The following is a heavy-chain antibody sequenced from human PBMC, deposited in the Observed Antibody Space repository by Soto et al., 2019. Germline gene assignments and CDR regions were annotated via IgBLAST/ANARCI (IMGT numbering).Heavy chain of an antibody. V-gene: IGHV4-34*01. CDR1: GGSFSGYY. CDR3: ARGWGIFGVVIRYYFDY. Sequence: LSLTCAVYGGSFSGYYWSWIRQPPGKGLEWIGEINHSGSTNYNPSLKSRVTISVDMSKNQFSLKLSSVTAADTAVYYCARGWGIFGVVIRYYFDYRGQGTLVTVSS. J-gene: IGHJ4*02. D-gene: IGHD3-3*01. CDR2: INHSGST.